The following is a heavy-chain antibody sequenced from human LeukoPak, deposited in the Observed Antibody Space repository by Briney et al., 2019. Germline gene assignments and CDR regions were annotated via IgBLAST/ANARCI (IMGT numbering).Heavy chain of an antibody. V-gene: IGHV5-51*01. J-gene: IGHJ4*02. CDR1: GYSFTSYW. CDR2: IYPGDSDT. D-gene: IGHD5-12*01. CDR3: ARQVSRVDIVATILSY. Sequence: GESLKISCKGSGYSFTSYWIGWVRQMPGKGLEWMGIIYPGDSDTRYSPSFQGQVTISADKSISTAYMELSRLRSDDTAVYYCARQVSRVDIVATILSYWGQGTLVTVSS.